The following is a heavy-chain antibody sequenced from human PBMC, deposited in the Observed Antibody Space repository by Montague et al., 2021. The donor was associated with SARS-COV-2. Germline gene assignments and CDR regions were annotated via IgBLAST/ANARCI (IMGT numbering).Heavy chain of an antibody. CDR3: AKVAGSHDTFDI. CDR2: IYHSGST. V-gene: IGHV4-38-2*02. Sequence: SETLSLTCTVSGYSISTGYYWGWIRQPPGKGLVWIGTIYHSGSTYFNPSLKSRVTISVDTSKNQFSLNLSSVTAADTAVYYCAKVAGSHDTFDIWGRGTMVTVSS. D-gene: IGHD6-19*01. CDR1: GYSISTGYY. J-gene: IGHJ3*02.